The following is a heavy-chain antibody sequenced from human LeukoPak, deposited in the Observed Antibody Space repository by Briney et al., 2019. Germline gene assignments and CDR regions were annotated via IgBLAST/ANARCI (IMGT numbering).Heavy chain of an antibody. D-gene: IGHD6-19*01. CDR2: IHPNGSTT. J-gene: IGHJ5*02. Sequence: GGSLRLSCAASGFTFSSYWMHWVRQTPGKGLMWVSRIHPNGSTTAYADSVKGRFTISRDNAKNTLYLQMNSLRVEDTAVYYCARDSAGLTWGQGTLVTVSS. CDR3: ARDSAGLT. CDR1: GFTFSSYW. V-gene: IGHV3-74*01.